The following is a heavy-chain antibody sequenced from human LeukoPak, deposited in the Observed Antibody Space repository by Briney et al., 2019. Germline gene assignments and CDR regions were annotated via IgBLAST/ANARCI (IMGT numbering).Heavy chain of an antibody. D-gene: IGHD1-14*01. CDR1: GFDFSSYA. CDR2: ITGSGGST. J-gene: IGHJ4*02. V-gene: IGHV3-23*01. CDR3: GKDGQGFGMQTPH. Sequence: GGSLRLSCAASGFDFSSYAVSWVRQAPGKGLEWVSAITGSGGSTYYADSVKGRFTVSRDNPRNTLYPQMNSLRAEDTAVYYCGKDGQGFGMQTPHWGQGTLVPVS.